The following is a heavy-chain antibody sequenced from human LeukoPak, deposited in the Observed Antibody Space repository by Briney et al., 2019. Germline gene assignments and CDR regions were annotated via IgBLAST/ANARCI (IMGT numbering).Heavy chain of an antibody. Sequence: APVKVSCKASGYTFTGHYMHWVRQAPGPGPEWMGWVNPNSGGTNYAQKFQGRVTMTRDTSISTAYMELSRLRSDDTAVYYCARSAPHRYYYDSSGYYQFDYWGQGTLVTVSS. V-gene: IGHV1-2*02. CDR1: GYTFTGHY. CDR2: VNPNSGGT. J-gene: IGHJ4*02. CDR3: ARSAPHRYYYDSSGYYQFDY. D-gene: IGHD3-22*01.